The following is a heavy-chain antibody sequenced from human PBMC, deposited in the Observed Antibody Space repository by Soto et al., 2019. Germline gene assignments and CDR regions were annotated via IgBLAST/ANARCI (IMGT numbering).Heavy chain of an antibody. CDR2: IYYSGST. CDR3: ARAGIVVVPAAKDPGYYGMDV. Sequence: QVQLQESGPGLVKPSQTLSLTCTVSGGSISSGGYYWSWIRQHPGKGLERIGYIYYSGSTYYNPSVKSRVTISVDTPKHQFSLKLSSVTAADTAVYYCARAGIVVVPAAKDPGYYGMDVWGQGTTVTVSS. CDR1: GGSISSGGYY. D-gene: IGHD2-2*01. J-gene: IGHJ6*02. V-gene: IGHV4-31*03.